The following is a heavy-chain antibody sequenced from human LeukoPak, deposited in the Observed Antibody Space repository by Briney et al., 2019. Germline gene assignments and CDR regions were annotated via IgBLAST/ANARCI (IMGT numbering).Heavy chain of an antibody. V-gene: IGHV4-59*08. Sequence: SETLFLTCAVYGGSFSGYYWSWIRQPPGKGLEWIGYIYYSGSTNYNPSLKSRVTISVDTSKNQFSLKLSSVTAADTAVYYCARQSYIAAADYXGXGXLVTVSS. D-gene: IGHD6-13*01. CDR2: IYYSGST. CDR1: GGSFSGYY. CDR3: ARQSYIAAADY. J-gene: IGHJ4*02.